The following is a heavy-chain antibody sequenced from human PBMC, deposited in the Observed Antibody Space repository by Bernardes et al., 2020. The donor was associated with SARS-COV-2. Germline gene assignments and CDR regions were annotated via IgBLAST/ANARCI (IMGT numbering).Heavy chain of an antibody. CDR3: ARGVRGSYPNLYDI. Sequence: GGSLRLSCAASGFPFTTYWMHWVRQAPGKGLVWVSRINSDGSTTNYADSVKGRFTISRDNAKNTLYLQMNSLRVEDTAVYYCARGVRGSYPNLYDIWGQGTVVTASS. V-gene: IGHV3-74*01. CDR1: GFPFTTYW. D-gene: IGHD1-26*01. J-gene: IGHJ3*02. CDR2: INSDGSTT.